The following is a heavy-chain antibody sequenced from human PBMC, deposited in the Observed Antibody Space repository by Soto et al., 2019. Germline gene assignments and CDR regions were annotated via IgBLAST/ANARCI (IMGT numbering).Heavy chain of an antibody. CDR2: LSRSGGAT. D-gene: IGHD1-7*01. Sequence: GGSLRLSCTASGFNTRFYSMSWVRQTPGKGLEWVAALSRSGGATYYADSVRGRFTISRDASKDTLFLQMSNLRAEDTALYYCSKGEMSTIRNSFDPWGQGTLVTVSS. J-gene: IGHJ5*02. CDR1: GFNTRFYS. CDR3: SKGEMSTIRNSFDP. V-gene: IGHV3-23*01.